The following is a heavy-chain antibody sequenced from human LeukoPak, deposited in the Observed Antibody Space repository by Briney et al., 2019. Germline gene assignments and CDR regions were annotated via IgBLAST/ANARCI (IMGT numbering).Heavy chain of an antibody. CDR2: INPSGGST. CDR1: GYTFTSYY. D-gene: IGHD6-13*01. J-gene: IGHJ3*02. CDR3: ARESPAAAGIGAFDI. Sequence: ASVKVSCKASGYTFTSYYMHWVRQAPGQGLEWMGIINPSGGSTSYAQKFQGRVTMTRDTSTSTVYMELSSLRSEDTAVYYCARESPAAAGIGAFDIWGQETMVTVSS. V-gene: IGHV1-46*01.